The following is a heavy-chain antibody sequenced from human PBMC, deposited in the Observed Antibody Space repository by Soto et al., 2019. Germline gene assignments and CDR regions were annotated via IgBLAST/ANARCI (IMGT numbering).Heavy chain of an antibody. Sequence: QLQLQESGPGRVKPSETRSLTCSVSVGSISSSRYYWGWIRQPPGKGMEWIGSVDYIGSTYYNPSLKGRVTISVATSKNQFSLKLSFVTAADTAAYYCARHCISAYSSSAWFDPWGQGTLVTVSS. CDR2: VDYIGST. CDR1: VGSISSSRYY. D-gene: IGHD6-6*01. J-gene: IGHJ5*02. CDR3: ARHCISAYSSSAWFDP. V-gene: IGHV4-39*01.